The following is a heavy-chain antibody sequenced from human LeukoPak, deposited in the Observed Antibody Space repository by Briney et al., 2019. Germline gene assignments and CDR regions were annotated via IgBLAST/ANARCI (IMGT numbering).Heavy chain of an antibody. CDR3: ARQVRSPVVMFMDV. J-gene: IGHJ6*03. Sequence: SETLSLTCTVSGGSISTSTYNWGWIRQPPGKGLEWIGSVYYTGITYYNPSVESRVTISVDTSKNHFSLELNSVTAADTGVYFCARQVRSPVVMFMDVGDKETTVIVSS. CDR1: GGSISTSTYN. D-gene: IGHD3-22*01. V-gene: IGHV4-39*01. CDR2: VYYTGIT.